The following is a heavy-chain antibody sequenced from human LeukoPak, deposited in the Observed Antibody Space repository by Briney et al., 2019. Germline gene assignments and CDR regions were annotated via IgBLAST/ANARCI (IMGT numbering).Heavy chain of an antibody. D-gene: IGHD3-22*01. CDR3: AKDDSYLHDSSGYYPDY. Sequence: GGSLRLSCAASGFTFSSYAMSWVRQAPGKGLEWVSAISSSGGSTYYADSVKGRFTISRDNSKNTLYLQMNSLRAEDTAVYYCAKDDSYLHDSSGYYPDYWGQGTLVTVSS. CDR1: GFTFSSYA. CDR2: ISSSGGST. J-gene: IGHJ4*02. V-gene: IGHV3-23*01.